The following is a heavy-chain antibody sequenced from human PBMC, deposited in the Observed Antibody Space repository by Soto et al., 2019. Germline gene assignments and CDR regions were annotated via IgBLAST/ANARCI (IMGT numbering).Heavy chain of an antibody. D-gene: IGHD2-15*01. J-gene: IGHJ2*01. CDR2: IYSGGTT. V-gene: IGHV3-53*01. Sequence: VQLVESGGGLIQPGGSLRLSCAASGFTVSENYMNWVRQAPGKGLEWVSIIYSGGTTYYADSVKGLFTISRDNSNNTLYLQMNSLRAEDTVVYYWARDWVGNAGLYWYFDLCGRGTLVTVSS. CDR3: ARDWVGNAGLYWYFDL. CDR1: GFTVSENY.